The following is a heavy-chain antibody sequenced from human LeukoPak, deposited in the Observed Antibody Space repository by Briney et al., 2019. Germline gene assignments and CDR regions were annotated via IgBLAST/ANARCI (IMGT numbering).Heavy chain of an antibody. D-gene: IGHD2-15*01. CDR1: GFTFSSYS. CDR2: ISSSSSYI. V-gene: IGHV3-21*01. CDR3: ARDITYPVGYCSGGSCYYYYYMDV. J-gene: IGHJ6*03. Sequence: GGSLRLSCAASGFTFSSYSMNWVRQAPGKGLEWVSSISSSSSYIYYADSVKGRFTISRDNAKNSLYLQMNSLRAEDTAVYYCARDITYPVGYCSGGSCYYYYYMDVWGKGTTVTISS.